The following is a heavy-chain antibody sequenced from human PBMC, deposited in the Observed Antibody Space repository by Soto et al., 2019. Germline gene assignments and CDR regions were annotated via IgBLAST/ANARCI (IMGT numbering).Heavy chain of an antibody. V-gene: IGHV3-30*18. D-gene: IGHD1-26*01. CDR3: AKDPRPRDRSLPGY. J-gene: IGHJ4*02. CDR1: GFTFSDYG. CDR2: ISHDGSNK. Sequence: GGSLRLSCAASGFTFSDYGMHWVRQAPGEGLEWVALISHDGSNKYYTDSVKGRFTISRDNSNNTLSLQMNSLRAEDTAVYYCAKDPRPRDRSLPGYWGQGTLVTVSS.